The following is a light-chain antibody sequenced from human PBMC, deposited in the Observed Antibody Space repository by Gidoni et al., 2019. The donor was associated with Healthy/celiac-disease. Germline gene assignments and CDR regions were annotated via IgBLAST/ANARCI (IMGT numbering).Light chain of an antibody. V-gene: IGLV3-21*02. J-gene: IGLJ1*01. CDR2: DDS. Sequence: SYVLTQPPSGSVAPGQTARITCGGNNIGSKSVHWYQQKPGQAPVLVVYDDSDRPSGIPARFSGSNSGNTATLTISRVEAGDEADYYCQVWDSSSDQGVFGTGTKVTVL. CDR1: NIGSKS. CDR3: QVWDSSSDQGV.